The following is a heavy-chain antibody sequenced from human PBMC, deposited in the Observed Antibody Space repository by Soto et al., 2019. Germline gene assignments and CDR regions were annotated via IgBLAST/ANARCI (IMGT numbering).Heavy chain of an antibody. J-gene: IGHJ4*02. CDR1: KFTFSNYW. Sequence: GGSLRLSCVASKFTFSNYWMTWVRQAPGKGLEWVANIKEDGSEKYYVDSVKGRFTISRDNARNSLYLQMNSLRAEDTAVYYCARVYFKYDYWGQGTLVTVSS. CDR3: ARVYFKYDY. V-gene: IGHV3-7*01. CDR2: IKEDGSEK. D-gene: IGHD3-10*01.